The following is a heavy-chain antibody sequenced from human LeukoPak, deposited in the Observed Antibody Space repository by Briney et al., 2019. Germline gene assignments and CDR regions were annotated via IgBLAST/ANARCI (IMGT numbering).Heavy chain of an antibody. CDR3: AKGFLYYYYYGMDV. CDR1: GFTFDDYA. J-gene: IGHJ6*02. V-gene: IGHV3-9*01. CDR2: ISWNSDTI. D-gene: IGHD2-21*01. Sequence: GGSLRLSCAASGFTFDDYAMHWVRQAPGKGLEWVSGISWNSDTIAYADSVKGRFTISRDNAKNSLYLQMNSLRPGDTALYYCAKGFLYYYYYGMDVWGQGTTVTVSS.